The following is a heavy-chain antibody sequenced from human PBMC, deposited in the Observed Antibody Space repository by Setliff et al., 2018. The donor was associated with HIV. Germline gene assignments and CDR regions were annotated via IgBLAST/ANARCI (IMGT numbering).Heavy chain of an antibody. Sequence: PSETLSLTCAGSGGSISSNWWSWVRQSPGKGLEWIGEIYHSGSTHYNPSLQSRVTISVDNSKSQFSLKLNSVTAADTAMYFWASESPDGLDYWGQGTLVTVSS. CDR2: IYHSGST. D-gene: IGHD2-8*01. CDR3: ASESPDGLDY. CDR1: GGSISSNW. J-gene: IGHJ4*02. V-gene: IGHV4-4*02.